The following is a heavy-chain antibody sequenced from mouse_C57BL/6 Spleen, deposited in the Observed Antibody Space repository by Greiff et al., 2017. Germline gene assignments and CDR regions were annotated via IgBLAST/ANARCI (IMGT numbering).Heavy chain of an antibody. CDR2: INYDGSST. CDR1: GFTFSDYY. CDR3: ARVNWALDY. Sequence: EVKLVESEGGLVQPGSSMKLSCTASGFTFSDYYMAWVRQAPEKGLEWVANINYDGSSTYYLDSLTSRFIISRDNAKNILYLQMSSLKSEDTATYYCARVNWALDYWGQGTTLTVSS. V-gene: IGHV5-16*01. J-gene: IGHJ2*01. D-gene: IGHD4-1*01.